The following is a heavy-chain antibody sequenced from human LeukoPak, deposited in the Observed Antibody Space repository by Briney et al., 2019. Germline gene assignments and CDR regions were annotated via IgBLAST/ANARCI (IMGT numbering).Heavy chain of an antibody. CDR3: ARDSYGDDPLWFDP. V-gene: IGHV1-2*02. D-gene: IGHD4-17*01. CDR2: INPNSGGT. Sequence: ASVKVSCKASGYTFTGYYMHWVRQAPGQGLEWMGWINPNSGGTNYAQKFQGRVTMTRDTSISTACMELSRLRSDDTAVYYCARDSYGDDPLWFDPWGQGTLVTVSS. J-gene: IGHJ5*02. CDR1: GYTFTGYY.